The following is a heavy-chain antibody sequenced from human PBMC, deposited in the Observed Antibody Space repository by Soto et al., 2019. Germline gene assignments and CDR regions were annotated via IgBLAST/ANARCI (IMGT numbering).Heavy chain of an antibody. CDR1: GFSLSSSGVG. CDR2: IYWDDDK. V-gene: IGHV2-5*02. D-gene: IGHD3-10*01. Sequence: QITLKESGPTLVNPTQTLTLTCTFSGFSLSSSGVGVGWIRQPPGKALEWLALIYWDDDKRYSPSLRSRLTITNDTSKNQVVLTMTNLDPEDTATYYCAHRRAYYGSWVWGYFDYWGQGTLVTVSS. J-gene: IGHJ4*02. CDR3: AHRRAYYGSWVWGYFDY.